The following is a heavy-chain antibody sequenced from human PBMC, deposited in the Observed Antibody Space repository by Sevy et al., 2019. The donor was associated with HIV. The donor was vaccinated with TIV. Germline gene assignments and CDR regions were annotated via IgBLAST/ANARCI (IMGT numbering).Heavy chain of an antibody. Sequence: GASVKVSCKASGYTFTGYYMHWVRQAPGQGLESMGWINPNSGGTNYAQKFQGWVTMTRDTSISTAYMELSRLRSDDTAVYYCARATYYDSSGYLKGDWFDPWGQGTLVTVSS. J-gene: IGHJ5*02. V-gene: IGHV1-2*04. D-gene: IGHD3-22*01. CDR1: GYTFTGYY. CDR2: INPNSGGT. CDR3: ARATYYDSSGYLKGDWFDP.